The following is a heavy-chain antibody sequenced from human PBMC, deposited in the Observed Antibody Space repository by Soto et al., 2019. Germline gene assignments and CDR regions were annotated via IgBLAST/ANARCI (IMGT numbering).Heavy chain of an antibody. J-gene: IGHJ6*02. CDR2: TYYRSKWYN. D-gene: IGHD2-15*01. CDR3: ARDPLGYCSGGSCYSWHYYYYYGMDV. V-gene: IGHV6-1*01. Sequence: SQTLSLTCAISGDSVSSNSAAWNWIRQSPSRGLEWLGRTYYRSKWYNDYAVSVKSRITINPDTSKNQFSLQLNSVTPEDTAVYYCARDPLGYCSGGSCYSWHYYYYYGMDVWGQGTTVTVSS. CDR1: GDSVSSNSAA.